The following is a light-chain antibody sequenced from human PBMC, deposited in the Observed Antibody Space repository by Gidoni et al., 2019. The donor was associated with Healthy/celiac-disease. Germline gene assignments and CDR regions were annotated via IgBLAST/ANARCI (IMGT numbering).Light chain of an antibody. V-gene: IGLV3-1*01. Sequence: SYELTQPPSVSVSPGQTASITCSGDKLGDKYACWYQQKQGQSPVLVIYQDSKRPSGSPARFSGSNSGNTATLTITGTQAMDEADHYCQAWASSTFYVFGTGTTVTVL. CDR2: QDS. J-gene: IGLJ1*01. CDR1: KLGDKY. CDR3: QAWASSTFYV.